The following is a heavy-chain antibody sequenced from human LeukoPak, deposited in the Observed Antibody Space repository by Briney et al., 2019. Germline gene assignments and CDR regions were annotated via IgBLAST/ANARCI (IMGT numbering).Heavy chain of an antibody. CDR2: INHNGST. D-gene: IGHD1-14*01. CDR1: GGSFSGYY. Sequence: PSETLSLTCAVCGGSFSGYYWSWIRQPPGKGLEWIGEINHNGSTKYNPSLKCLVTISVVTSKNQFSLMLSSVTAADTAVFYCARVEPDDAFDIWGQGTMVTVSS. J-gene: IGHJ3*02. CDR3: ARVEPDDAFDI. V-gene: IGHV4-34*01.